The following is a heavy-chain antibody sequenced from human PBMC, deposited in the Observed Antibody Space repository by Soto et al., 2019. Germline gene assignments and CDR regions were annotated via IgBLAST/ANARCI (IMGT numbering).Heavy chain of an antibody. J-gene: IGHJ4*02. CDR2: ISPKSGDT. V-gene: IGHV1-2*02. CDR3: ARPPGYISDWYYFDL. Sequence: QVQLVQSGAEVKKPGASVKVSCEASGYSFIDYYMHWMRQAPGQGFEWMGRISPKSGDTNYAQKFEGRVTMTWDTSLNTAYMELSSLISEDTAVYYCARPPGYISDWYYFDLWGQGTRVTVSS. D-gene: IGHD3-9*01. CDR1: GYSFIDYY.